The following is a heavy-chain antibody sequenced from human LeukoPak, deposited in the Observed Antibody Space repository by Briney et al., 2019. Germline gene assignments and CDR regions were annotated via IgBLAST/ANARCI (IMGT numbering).Heavy chain of an antibody. Sequence: GGSLGLSCAASGFTFSSYGMHWVRQAPGKGLEWVAFIRYDGSNKYYADSVKGRFTISRDNAKHSLYLQMNSLRAEDTAVYYCARDPSGYNGYDSNFDYWGRGTLVTVSS. CDR1: GFTFSSYG. CDR2: IRYDGSNK. CDR3: ARDPSGYNGYDSNFDY. V-gene: IGHV3-30*02. D-gene: IGHD5-12*01. J-gene: IGHJ4*02.